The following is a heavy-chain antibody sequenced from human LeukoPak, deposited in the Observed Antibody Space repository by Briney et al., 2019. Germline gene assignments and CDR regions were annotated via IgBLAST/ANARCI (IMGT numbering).Heavy chain of an antibody. V-gene: IGHV3-30*18. CDR3: AKGTDYHDSSGYAGGNYYFDY. D-gene: IGHD3-22*01. J-gene: IGHJ4*02. CDR1: GCTFSSYG. Sequence: GGSVRVSCAASGCTFSSYGMDWVRQAPGKGLEWVGVIFYVRSIKNYAHSVKGRFTISRDKSKNTLYLQMNSLRAEDTAVYYCAKGTDYHDSSGYAGGNYYFDYWGQGTLVTVSS. CDR2: IFYVRSIK.